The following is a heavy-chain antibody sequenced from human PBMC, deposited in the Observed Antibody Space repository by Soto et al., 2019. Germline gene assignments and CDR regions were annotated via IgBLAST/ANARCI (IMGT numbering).Heavy chain of an antibody. CDR3: ALRGGSSGNFDY. CDR2: INHSGST. CDR1: GGSFSGYY. Sequence: SETLSLTCAVYGGSFSGYYWSWIRQPPGKGLEWIGEINHSGSTNYNPSLKSRVTISVDTSKNQFSLKLSSVTAADTAVYYCALRGGSSGNFDYWGQGTLVTVSS. V-gene: IGHV4-34*01. J-gene: IGHJ4*02. D-gene: IGHD6-19*01.